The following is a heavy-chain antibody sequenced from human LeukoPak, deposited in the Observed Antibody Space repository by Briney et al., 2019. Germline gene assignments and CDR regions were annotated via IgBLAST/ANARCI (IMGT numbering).Heavy chain of an antibody. J-gene: IGHJ4*02. CDR1: GFTFSSYG. CDR2: IRYDGSNK. D-gene: IGHD3-22*01. V-gene: IGHV3-30*02. CDR3: ARESESYDSSGSTFNY. Sequence: GGSLRLSCAASGFTFSSYGMHWVRQAPGKGLEWVAFIRYDGSNKFYADSVKGRFTISRDNSKNTLFLQMNSLRAEDTAVYYCARESESYDSSGSTFNYWGQGTLVTVSS.